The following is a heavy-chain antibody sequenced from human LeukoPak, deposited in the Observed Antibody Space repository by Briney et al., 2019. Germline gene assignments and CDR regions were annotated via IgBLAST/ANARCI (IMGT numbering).Heavy chain of an antibody. V-gene: IGHV3-21*01. D-gene: IGHD3-10*01. J-gene: IGHJ6*02. Sequence: GGSLRLSCAASGFTFSDYSMNWVRQAPGKGLEWVSSISSSSSYIYYADSVKGRFTISRDNAKNSLYLQMNSLRAEDTAVYYCARDSYGSGSYYYYYGMDVWGQGTTVTVSS. CDR3: ARDSYGSGSYYYYYGMDV. CDR2: ISSSSSYI. CDR1: GFTFSDYS.